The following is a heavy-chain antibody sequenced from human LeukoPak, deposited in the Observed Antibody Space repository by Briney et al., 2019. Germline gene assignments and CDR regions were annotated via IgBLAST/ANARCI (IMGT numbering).Heavy chain of an antibody. CDR1: SGSFSGHY. Sequence: SETLSLTCAVYSGSFSGHYWSWIRQSPGKGLEWIGEINHSGSTNYNPSLKSRVTISVDTSKNQFSLKLSSVTAADTAVYYCARVPCSSTSCYRYFDLWGRGTLVTVSS. CDR2: INHSGST. CDR3: ARVPCSSTSCYRYFDL. V-gene: IGHV4-34*01. J-gene: IGHJ2*01. D-gene: IGHD2-2*01.